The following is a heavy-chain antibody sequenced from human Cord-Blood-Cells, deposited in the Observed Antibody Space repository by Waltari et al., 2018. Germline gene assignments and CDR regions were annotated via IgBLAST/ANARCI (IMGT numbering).Heavy chain of an antibody. CDR3: ASAQGVCSGGSCYSY. Sequence: QVQLVQSGAEVKKPGASVKVSCKASGYTFTSYYMHWVRQTPGQGLEWMGIINPRGGSTSYAQKFQGRVTMTRDTSTSTVYMELSSLRSEDTAVYYCASAQGVCSGGSCYSYWGQGTLVTVSS. CDR2: INPRGGST. D-gene: IGHD2-15*01. V-gene: IGHV1-46*01. CDR1: GYTFTSYY. J-gene: IGHJ4*02.